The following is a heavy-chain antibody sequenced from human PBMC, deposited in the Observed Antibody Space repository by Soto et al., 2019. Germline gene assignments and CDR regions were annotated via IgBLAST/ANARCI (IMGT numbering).Heavy chain of an antibody. CDR3: ARSATATPTFCYAEH. J-gene: IGHJ1*01. Sequence: QITLRESGPTLVKPTQTLTLTCTFSGFSLTTSGVGVGWIRQPPGEALEWLAVLYWNDDRPYSPSLKDTPTITKATSTAQGVLTIAVTDPAETLPYYCARSATATPTFCYAEHWGQGTVVTVPS. CDR1: GFSLTTSGVG. D-gene: IGHD2-2*01. V-gene: IGHV2-5*01. CDR2: LYWNDDR.